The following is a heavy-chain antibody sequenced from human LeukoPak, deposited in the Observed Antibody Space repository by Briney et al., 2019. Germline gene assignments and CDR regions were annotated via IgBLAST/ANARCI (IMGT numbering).Heavy chain of an antibody. J-gene: IGHJ4*02. D-gene: IGHD5-24*01. CDR2: ISGSGSSI. V-gene: IGHV3-23*01. CDR1: GFIFRSYA. CDR3: ARGFRYGSNWGFDY. Sequence: GGSLRLSCAASGFIFRSYAMSWVRQAPGMGLESVSAISGSGSSIYYADSVKGRFTISRDNSKNTVYLQMNSLRAEDTAVYYCARGFRYGSNWGFDYWGQGTLVTVSS.